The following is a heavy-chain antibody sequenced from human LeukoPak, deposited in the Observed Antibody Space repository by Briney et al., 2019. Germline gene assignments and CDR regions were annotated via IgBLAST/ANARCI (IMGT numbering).Heavy chain of an antibody. V-gene: IGHV1-2*02. CDR1: GYTFTGYY. Sequence: GASVKVSCKASGYTFTGYYMHWVRQAPGQGLEWMGWINPNSGGTNYAQKFQGRVTMTRDTSISTAYMELSRLRSDDAAVYYCARAAHTAMVTERHDYWGQGTLVTVSS. CDR2: INPNSGGT. D-gene: IGHD5-18*01. CDR3: ARAAHTAMVTERHDY. J-gene: IGHJ4*02.